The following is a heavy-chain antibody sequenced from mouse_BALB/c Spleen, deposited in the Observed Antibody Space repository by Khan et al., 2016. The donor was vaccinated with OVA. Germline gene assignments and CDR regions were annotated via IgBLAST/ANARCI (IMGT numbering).Heavy chain of an antibody. Sequence: EVQLQESGPGLVKPSQTVSLTCTVTGISITSGNYRWSWIRQFPGNKLEWIGNIYYTGTVTYNPSLTSRTTITRDTSKNQFFLEMNSLTAEDTATYYWERDYGSLYWYFDVWGAGTTVTVSS. V-gene: IGHV3-5*02. CDR3: ERDYGSLYWYFDV. CDR1: GISITSGNYR. D-gene: IGHD1-1*01. CDR2: IYYTGTV. J-gene: IGHJ1*01.